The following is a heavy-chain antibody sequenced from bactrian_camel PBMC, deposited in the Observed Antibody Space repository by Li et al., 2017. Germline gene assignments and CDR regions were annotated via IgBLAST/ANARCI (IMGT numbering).Heavy chain of an antibody. J-gene: IGHJ4*01. CDR2: IDWSGQTT. CDR1: GNANTRYC. CDR3: AAMNPCLMRIGNVHH. D-gene: IGHD1*01. Sequence: VQLVESGGGSVQSGGSLRLSCAASGNANTRYCMSWFRQGPGKEREGVSCIDWSGQTTSYADSVKGRFTISQDSANNMVYLQMTSLKPEDTGVYYCAAMNPCLMRIGNVHHWGQGTQVTVS. V-gene: IGHV3S40*01.